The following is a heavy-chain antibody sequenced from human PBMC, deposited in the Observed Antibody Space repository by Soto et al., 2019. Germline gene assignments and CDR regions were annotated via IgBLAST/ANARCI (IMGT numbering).Heavy chain of an antibody. CDR3: VSKSCSSASCFYDY. Sequence: ASVKVSCKTSGYTFTHNYIYWIRQAPGQGLEWVGWLKPTTGDTAYADNFQGRVSLTRDTSSNTAYMELRGLTSDDTAVFYCVSKSCSSASCFYDYWGQGTLVTVSS. D-gene: IGHD2-2*01. CDR2: LKPTTGDT. J-gene: IGHJ4*02. CDR1: GYTFTHNY. V-gene: IGHV1-2*02.